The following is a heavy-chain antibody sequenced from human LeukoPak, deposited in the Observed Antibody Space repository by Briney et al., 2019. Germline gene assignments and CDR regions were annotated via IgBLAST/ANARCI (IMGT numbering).Heavy chain of an antibody. CDR2: ISAYSGNT. J-gene: IGHJ4*02. CDR1: GYTFTSYG. Sequence: ASVKVSCKASGYTFTSYGISWVRQAPGQGLEWMGWISAYSGNTNYAQKLQGRVTMTTDTSTSTAYMELRSLRSDDTAVYYCARVISSYHDFWSGYYRPHYFDYWGQGTLVTVSS. CDR3: ARVISSYHDFWSGYYRPHYFDY. V-gene: IGHV1-18*01. D-gene: IGHD3-3*01.